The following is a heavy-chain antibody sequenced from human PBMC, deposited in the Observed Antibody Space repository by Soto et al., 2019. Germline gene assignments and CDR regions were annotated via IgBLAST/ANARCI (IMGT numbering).Heavy chain of an antibody. CDR2: IYYSGST. D-gene: IGHD3-10*01. Sequence: QVQLQESGPGLVKPSQTLSLTCTVSGGSISSGGYYWSWIRQHPGKGLEWIGYIYYSGSTYYNPSLKSRVTISVDTSKNQFSLKLSSVTAADTAVYYCARGGHGQRITMVRGVIHWGQGTLVTVSS. J-gene: IGHJ4*02. CDR3: ARGGHGQRITMVRGVIH. V-gene: IGHV4-31*03. CDR1: GGSISSGGYY.